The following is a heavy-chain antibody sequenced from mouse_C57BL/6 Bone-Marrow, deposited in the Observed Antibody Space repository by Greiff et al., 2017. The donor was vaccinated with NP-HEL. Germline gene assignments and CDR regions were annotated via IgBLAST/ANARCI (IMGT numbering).Heavy chain of an antibody. D-gene: IGHD1-1*01. CDR3: TCTTVVATNFDV. Sequence: DVKLVESGGGLVQPGGSMKLSCAASGFTFSDAWMDWVRQSPEKGLEWVAEIRNKANNHATYYAESVKGRFTISRDDSKSSVYLQMNSLRAEDTGIYYCTCTTVVATNFDVWGTGTTVTVSS. CDR1: GFTFSDAW. CDR2: IRNKANNHAT. V-gene: IGHV6-6*01. J-gene: IGHJ1*03.